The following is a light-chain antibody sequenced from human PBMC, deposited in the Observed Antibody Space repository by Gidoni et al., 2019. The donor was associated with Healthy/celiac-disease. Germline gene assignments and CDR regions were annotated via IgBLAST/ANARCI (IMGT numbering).Light chain of an antibody. J-gene: IGLJ2*01. CDR3: AAWDDSLNGDVV. Sequence: QSVLTQPPSASGTPGQRVTISCSGSSSNIGSTTVNWYQQLPGTAPKPLIYSNNQRPSGVPDRFSGSKSGTSASLAISGLQSEDEADYYCAAWDDSLNGDVVFGGGTKLTVL. CDR2: SNN. CDR1: SSNIGSTT. V-gene: IGLV1-44*01.